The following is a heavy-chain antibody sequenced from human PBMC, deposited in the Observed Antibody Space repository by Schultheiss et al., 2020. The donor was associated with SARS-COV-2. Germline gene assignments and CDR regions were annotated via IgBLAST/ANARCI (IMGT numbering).Heavy chain of an antibody. CDR3: ARDHFDGYSYGTGGDWFDP. J-gene: IGHJ5*02. Sequence: ASVKVSCKVSGYTLTELSMHWVRQAPGQGLEWMGWIVVGSGNTNYAQKFQGRVTITRDTSASTAYMELSSLRSEDTAVYYCARDHFDGYSYGTGGDWFDPWGQGTLVTVSS. CDR2: IVVGSGNT. D-gene: IGHD5-18*01. CDR1: GYTLTELS. V-gene: IGHV1-3*01.